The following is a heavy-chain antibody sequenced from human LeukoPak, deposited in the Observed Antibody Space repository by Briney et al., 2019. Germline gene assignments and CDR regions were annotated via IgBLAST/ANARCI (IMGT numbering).Heavy chain of an antibody. CDR2: INSDGSWT. CDR3: VSFYETY. Sequence: GGSLRLSCAASGNYWMHWVRQVPGKGLVWVSHINSDGSWTSYADSVKGRFTISKDNAKNTVYLQMNSLRAEGTAVYYCVSFYETYWGRGTLVTVSS. CDR1: GNYW. D-gene: IGHD2/OR15-2a*01. J-gene: IGHJ4*02. V-gene: IGHV3-74*01.